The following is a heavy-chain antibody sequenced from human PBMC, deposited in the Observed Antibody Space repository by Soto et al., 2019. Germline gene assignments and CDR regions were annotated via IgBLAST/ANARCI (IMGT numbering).Heavy chain of an antibody. CDR2: IWYDGSNK. D-gene: IGHD6-13*01. V-gene: IGHV3-33*01. CDR1: GFTFSSYG. Sequence: GGSLRLSCAASGFTFSSYGMHWVRQAPGKGLEWVAVIWYDGSNKYYADSVKGRFTISRDNSKNTLYLQMNSLRAEDTAVYYCARDPSSSWLNYYFDYWGQGTLVTVSS. J-gene: IGHJ4*02. CDR3: ARDPSSSWLNYYFDY.